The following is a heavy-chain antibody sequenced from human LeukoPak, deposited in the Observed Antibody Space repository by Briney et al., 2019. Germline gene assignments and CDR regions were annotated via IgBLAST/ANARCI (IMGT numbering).Heavy chain of an antibody. CDR3: ARTDYRDYIFDY. V-gene: IGHV3-11*04. CDR1: GFTFSNAW. J-gene: IGHJ4*02. CDR2: ISSSGSTM. D-gene: IGHD4-17*01. Sequence: PGGSLRLSCAASGFTFSNAWMSWVRQAPGKGLEWVSYISSSGSTMYYADSVKGRFTISRDNAKNSLFLQISSLRAEDTAVYYCARTDYRDYIFDYWGQGTLVTVSS.